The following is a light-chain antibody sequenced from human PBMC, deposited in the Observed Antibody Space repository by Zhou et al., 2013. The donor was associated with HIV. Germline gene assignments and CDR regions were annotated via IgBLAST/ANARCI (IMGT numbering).Light chain of an antibody. Sequence: IQLTQSPSTLSASVGDTVAITCRASQYISSWLAWYQQKPGKAPKLLIYLASTLETGVPSRFSGSGSGTEFTLTISSLQPDDFASYYCQQYNSYSTFGQGTKLEIK. V-gene: IGKV1-5*03. CDR2: LAS. CDR3: QQYNSYST. J-gene: IGKJ2*01. CDR1: QYISSW.